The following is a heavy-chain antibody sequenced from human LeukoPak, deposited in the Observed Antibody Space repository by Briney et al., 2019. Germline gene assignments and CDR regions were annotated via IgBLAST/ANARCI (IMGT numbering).Heavy chain of an antibody. Sequence: SVKVSCKASGGTFSSYAISWVRQAPGQGLEWMGGIIPIFGTANYAQKFQGRVTITADESTSTAYMELSSLRSEDTAVYYCARDYYGSGSPFDPWGQGTLVTVSS. CDR1: GGTFSSYA. D-gene: IGHD3-10*01. J-gene: IGHJ5*02. CDR3: ARDYYGSGSPFDP. CDR2: IIPIFGTA. V-gene: IGHV1-69*13.